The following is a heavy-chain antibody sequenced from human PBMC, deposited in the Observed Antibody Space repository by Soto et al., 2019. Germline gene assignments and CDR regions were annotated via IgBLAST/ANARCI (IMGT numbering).Heavy chain of an antibody. CDR1: GGSFSGYY. D-gene: IGHD6-6*01. CDR2: INHSGST. J-gene: IGHJ4*02. CDR3: ARGRRAARREFDY. Sequence: RSLTCAVYGGSFSGYYCSWIRQPPGKGLEWIGEINHSGSTNYNPSLKSRVTISVDTSKNQFSLKLSSVTAADTAVYYCARGRRAARREFDYWGQGTLVTVSS. V-gene: IGHV4-34*01.